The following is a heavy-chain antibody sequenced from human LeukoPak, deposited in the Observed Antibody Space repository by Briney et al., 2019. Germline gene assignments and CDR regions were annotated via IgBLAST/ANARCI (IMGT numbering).Heavy chain of an antibody. J-gene: IGHJ4*02. Sequence: PGWSLRLSCAASGFTFSSYGMHWVRQAPGKGLEWVAVIWYDGSNKYYADSVKGRFTISRDNSKNTLYLQMNSLRAEDTAVYYCARALMYYYDSRGYYYPDYWGQGTLVTVRS. D-gene: IGHD3-22*01. V-gene: IGHV3-33*01. CDR3: ARALMYYYDSRGYYYPDY. CDR1: GFTFSSYG. CDR2: IWYDGSNK.